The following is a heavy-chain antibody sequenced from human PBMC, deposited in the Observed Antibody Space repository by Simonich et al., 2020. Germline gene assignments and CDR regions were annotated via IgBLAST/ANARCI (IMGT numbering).Heavy chain of an antibody. CDR3: AIYSPSIAARPYWYFDL. Sequence: QVQLVQSGAEVKKPGASVKVSCKASGYTFTGYYMHWVRQAPGQGLEGMGGISPNRGGTNYAQKFKGRGTRTRDTSISTAYMELSRLGSDDTAVYYGAIYSPSIAARPYWYFDLWGRGTLVTVSS. D-gene: IGHD6-6*01. CDR1: GYTFTGYY. J-gene: IGHJ2*01. CDR2: ISPNRGGT. V-gene: IGHV1-2*02.